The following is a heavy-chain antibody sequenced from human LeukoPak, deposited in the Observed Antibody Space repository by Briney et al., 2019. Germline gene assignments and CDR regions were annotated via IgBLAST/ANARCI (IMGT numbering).Heavy chain of an antibody. CDR3: ARDRLGDYDHSGYYDK. Sequence: PEGSLRLSFAAPELTSSDNYMSWIRQAPGKGRGWVSYICDSGRTIYYADSVKGRFTISRDNAKNSVYLQMNNLRAEDTAVYYCARDRLGDYDHSGYYDKWGQGTLVTVSS. D-gene: IGHD3-22*01. V-gene: IGHV3-11*01. J-gene: IGHJ4*02. CDR1: ELTSSDNY. CDR2: ICDSGRTI.